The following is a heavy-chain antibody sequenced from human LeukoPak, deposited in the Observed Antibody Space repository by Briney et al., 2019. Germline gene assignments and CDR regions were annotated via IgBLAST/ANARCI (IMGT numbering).Heavy chain of an antibody. Sequence: SETLSLTCTVSGYSISSGYYGGWIRQPPGKGLECLGSIYHSGSTYYNPSLKSRVTISVDTSKNQFSLQLSSVTAADTAVYYCARGPIVGAAGLYWGQGTLVTVSS. CDR3: ARGPIVGAAGLY. J-gene: IGHJ4*02. V-gene: IGHV4-38-2*02. D-gene: IGHD1-26*01. CDR1: GYSISSGYY. CDR2: IYHSGST.